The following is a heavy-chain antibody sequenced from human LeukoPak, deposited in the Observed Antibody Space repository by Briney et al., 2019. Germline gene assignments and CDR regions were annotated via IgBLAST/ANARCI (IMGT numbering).Heavy chain of an antibody. Sequence: GRSLRLSCAASGFTFSHYAMSWVRQAPGKGLGWVSGISGSGDSTYYGDSVQVRFAISRDNSKNTLYLQMNALRAEDTAVYYCAKEKQRNFDYWGQGTLVTVSS. J-gene: IGHJ4*02. V-gene: IGHV3-23*01. CDR2: ISGSGDST. CDR3: AKEKQRNFDY. CDR1: GFTFSHYA.